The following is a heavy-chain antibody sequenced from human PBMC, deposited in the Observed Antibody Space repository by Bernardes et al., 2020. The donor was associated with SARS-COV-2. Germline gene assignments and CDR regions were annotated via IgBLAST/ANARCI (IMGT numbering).Heavy chain of an antibody. J-gene: IGHJ5*01. V-gene: IGHV4-30-2*03. CDR2: IEYGGTT. CDR1: GDSINSGVYF. CDR3: ARRYSGYDMFNWFDS. Sequence: TLSLTCSVSGDSINSGVYFWIWMRQLPGKGLEWIGTIEYGGTTDYNPSLTRRLTISMDTSKNQFSLSLSSVTAADTAVYYCARRYSGYDMFNWFDSWGQGALITVSS. D-gene: IGHD5-12*01.